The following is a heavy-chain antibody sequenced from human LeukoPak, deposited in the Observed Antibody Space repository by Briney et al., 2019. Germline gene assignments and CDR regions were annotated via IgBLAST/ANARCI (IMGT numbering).Heavy chain of an antibody. D-gene: IGHD5-18*01. Sequence: GASVKVSFKASGYTFTIYGINWVRQAPGQGREGMGWISAYNDNTNYAQKLQGRVTMTTDTSTSTAYMELRSLRSDDTAVYYCARGLLGDYGMDVWGKGTTVTVSS. CDR1: GYTFTIYG. CDR2: ISAYNDNT. V-gene: IGHV1-18*04. CDR3: ARGLLGDYGMDV. J-gene: IGHJ6*04.